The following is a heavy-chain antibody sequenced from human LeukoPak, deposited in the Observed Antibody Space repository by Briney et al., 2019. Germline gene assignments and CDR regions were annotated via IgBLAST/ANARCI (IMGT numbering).Heavy chain of an antibody. CDR1: GFTFSSYA. J-gene: IGHJ4*02. CDR2: ISGSGGST. Sequence: GGSLRLSCAASGFTFSSYAMSWVRQAPGKGLEWVSAISGSGGSTYYADSVKGRFTISRDNSKNTLYLQMNSLRAEDTAVYYCAPLHCRSTSCPYFDYWGQGTLVTVSS. CDR3: APLHCRSTSCPYFDY. V-gene: IGHV3-23*01. D-gene: IGHD2-2*01.